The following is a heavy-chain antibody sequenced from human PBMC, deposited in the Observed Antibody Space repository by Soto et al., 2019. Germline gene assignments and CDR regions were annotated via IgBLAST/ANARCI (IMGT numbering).Heavy chain of an antibody. Sequence: GGSLRLSCAASGFTFSSYAMSWVRQAPGKGLEWVSAISGSGGSTYYAGSVKGRFTISRDNSKNTLYLQMNSLRAEDTAVYYFAIVDYGSGSYYNAPPGHWGQGNLVTVSS. CDR1: GFTFSSYA. D-gene: IGHD3-10*01. V-gene: IGHV3-23*01. J-gene: IGHJ1*01. CDR2: ISGSGGST. CDR3: AIVDYGSGSYYNAPPGH.